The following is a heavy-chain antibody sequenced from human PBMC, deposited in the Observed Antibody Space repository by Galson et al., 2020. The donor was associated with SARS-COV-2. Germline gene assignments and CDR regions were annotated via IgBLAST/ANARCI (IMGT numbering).Heavy chain of an antibody. Sequence: GESLKISCKGSGFSFTDYWIGWVRQKPGEGLEWVGIIYPSDSDTRYSPSFRGQVTISADKSITTAYLQWNTLKVSDTAMYYCARLIHAPHWLDPWGQGTLVTVSS. D-gene: IGHD2-2*01. CDR2: IYPSDSDT. J-gene: IGHJ5*02. CDR1: GFSFTDYW. CDR3: ARLIHAPHWLDP. V-gene: IGHV5-51*01.